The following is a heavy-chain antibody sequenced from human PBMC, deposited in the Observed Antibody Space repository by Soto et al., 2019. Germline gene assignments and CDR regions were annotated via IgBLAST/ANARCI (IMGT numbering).Heavy chain of an antibody. Sequence: SGPTLVNPTQTLTLTCTFSGFSLGTSGMCVSWIRQPPGKALEWLALIDWDDDKYYSTSLKTRLTISKDTSKNQVVLTMTNMDPVDTATYYCARILDAAPASGLYYYYGMDVWGQGTTVTVSS. V-gene: IGHV2-70*01. CDR2: IDWDDDK. CDR3: ARILDAAPASGLYYYYGMDV. D-gene: IGHD3-10*01. CDR1: GFSLGTSGMC. J-gene: IGHJ6*02.